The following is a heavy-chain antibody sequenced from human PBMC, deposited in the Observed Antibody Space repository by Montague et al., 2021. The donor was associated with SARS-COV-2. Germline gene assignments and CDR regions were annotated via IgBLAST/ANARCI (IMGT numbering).Heavy chain of an antibody. CDR1: GVVELRRRSE. V-gene: IGHV4-39*01. J-gene: IGHJ5*02. Sequence: SETLSLTCTVSGVVELRRRSEEHTSELQSHHELVCRRLLEKKKSTYYNPSLKSRVTISVDTSKNQFSLKLSSVTAADTAVYYCAGNRRITMIVVVIGSGFDPWGQGTLGTVSS. CDR3: AGNRRITMIVVVIGSGFDP. D-gene: IGHD3-22*01. CDR2: LEKKKST.